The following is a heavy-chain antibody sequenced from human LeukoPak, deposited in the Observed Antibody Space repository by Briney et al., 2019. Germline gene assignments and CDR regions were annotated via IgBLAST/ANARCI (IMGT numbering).Heavy chain of an antibody. CDR2: INLSGGST. J-gene: IGHJ4*02. V-gene: IGHV1-46*01. Sequence: ASVKVSYKASGYTFTSYYMHWVRQAPGQGLEWMAIINLSGGSTSYAQKFQGRVTMTRDTSTSTVYMELSSLRSEDTAVYYCARDSSGSLYYFDYWGQGTLVTVSS. CDR3: ARDSSGSLYYFDY. CDR1: GYTFTSYY. D-gene: IGHD3-22*01.